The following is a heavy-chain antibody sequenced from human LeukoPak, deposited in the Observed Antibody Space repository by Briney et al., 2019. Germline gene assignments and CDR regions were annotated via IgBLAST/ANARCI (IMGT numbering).Heavy chain of an antibody. CDR1: GYTFTDYY. V-gene: IGHV1-2*02. Sequence: GASVKGSCNASGYTFTDYYMHWVRQAPGQGPEWMGWINSNSGATNYAQKFQGRVTMTTDTSISTVYMELSSLRSEDTAIYYCARIRDGYNDAYDIWGQGTVVTVPS. CDR3: ARIRDGYNDAYDI. CDR2: INSNSGAT. J-gene: IGHJ3*02. D-gene: IGHD5-24*01.